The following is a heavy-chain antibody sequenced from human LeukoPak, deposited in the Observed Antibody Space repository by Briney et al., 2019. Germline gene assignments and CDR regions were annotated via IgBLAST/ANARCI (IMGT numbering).Heavy chain of an antibody. CDR1: GYTFTGYY. D-gene: IGHD5-24*01. V-gene: IGHV1-46*01. Sequence: ASVKVSCKASGYTFTGYYMHWVRQAPGQGLEWMGWINPSGGSTSYAQKFQGRVTMTRDTSTSTVYMELSSLRSEDTAVYYCARVGKRWLQLNGPIDYWGQGTLVTVSS. CDR2: INPSGGST. J-gene: IGHJ4*02. CDR3: ARVGKRWLQLNGPIDY.